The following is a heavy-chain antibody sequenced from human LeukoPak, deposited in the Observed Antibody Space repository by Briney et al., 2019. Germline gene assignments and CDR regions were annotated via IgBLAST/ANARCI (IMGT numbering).Heavy chain of an antibody. CDR2: IWYDGSNK. D-gene: IGHD3-3*01. CDR3: ARELPPLEKYYFDY. J-gene: IGHJ4*02. CDR1: GFTFRSYG. V-gene: IGHV3-33*01. Sequence: TGGSLRLSCAASGFTFRSYGMRWVRQAPGKGLQWVSVIWYDGSNKYYADSVKGRFTISRDNSKNTLSLQMNSLRAEDTAVYYCARELPPLEKYYFDYWGQGTLVTVSS.